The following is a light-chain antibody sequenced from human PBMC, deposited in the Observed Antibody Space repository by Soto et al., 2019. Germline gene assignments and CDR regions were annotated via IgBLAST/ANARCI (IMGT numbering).Light chain of an antibody. V-gene: IGKV3-20*01. CDR3: QQYGSSPTT. CDR2: GAS. J-gene: IGKJ5*01. CDR1: QSVSSSY. Sequence: ILLTQSPGTLSLYPGERATLSCRASQSVSSSYLAWYQQKPGQAPRLLIYGASSRATGIPDRFSGSGSGTDFTLTISRLEPEDFAVYYCQQYGSSPTTFGQGTRLEIK.